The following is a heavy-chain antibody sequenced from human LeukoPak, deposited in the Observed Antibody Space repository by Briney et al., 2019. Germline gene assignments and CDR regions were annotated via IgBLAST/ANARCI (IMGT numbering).Heavy chain of an antibody. CDR2: IYYSGST. V-gene: IGHV4-39*07. Sequence: PSETLSLTCTVSGGSISSSSYYWGWIRQPPGKGLEWIGSIYYSGSTYYNPTLKSRVTISVDTSKNQFSLKLSSVTAADTAVYYCARAITGDPTVAAYWGQGTLVTVSS. CDR1: GGSISSSSYY. CDR3: ARAITGDPTVAAY. D-gene: IGHD7-27*01. J-gene: IGHJ4*02.